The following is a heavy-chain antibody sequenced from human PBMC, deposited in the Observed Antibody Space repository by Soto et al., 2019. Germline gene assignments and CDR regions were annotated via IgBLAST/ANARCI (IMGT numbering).Heavy chain of an antibody. CDR2: ISGSGFKK. CDR3: AKNQGFELAPLATVDCFDP. V-gene: IGHV3-23*01. Sequence: GSLSLSCAASGFLFENFGMSWVRQAPGKGLEWISSISGSGFKKYYADSVKGRFTISRDNSKSTVYLELNNLSAEDTAVYHCAKNQGFELAPLATVDCFDPWGQGIVVTVSS. CDR1: GFLFENFG. D-gene: IGHD3-3*02. J-gene: IGHJ5*02.